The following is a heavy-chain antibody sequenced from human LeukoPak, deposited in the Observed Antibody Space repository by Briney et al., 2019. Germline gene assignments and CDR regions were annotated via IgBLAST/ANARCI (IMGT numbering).Heavy chain of an antibody. CDR3: ARGRDYYDSSGYRFDP. D-gene: IGHD3-22*01. CDR2: IYHSGST. V-gene: IGHV4-4*02. J-gene: IGHJ5*02. CDR1: GGSISSSNW. Sequence: SETLSLTCAVSGGSISSSNWWSWVRRPPGKGLEWIGEIYHSGSTNYNPSLKSRVTISVDKSKNQFSLKLSSVTAADTAVYYCARGRDYYDSSGYRFDPWGQGTLVTVSS.